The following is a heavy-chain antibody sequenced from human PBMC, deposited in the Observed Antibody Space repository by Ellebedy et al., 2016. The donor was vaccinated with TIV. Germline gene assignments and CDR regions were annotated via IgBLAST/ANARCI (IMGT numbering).Heavy chain of an antibody. CDR3: ATDGSYGDYLSPQHAFTI. CDR2: INQDGRQK. CDR1: GFSFSSYW. D-gene: IGHD4-17*01. V-gene: IGHV3-7*01. Sequence: GGSLRLSCGASGFSFSSYWMSWVRQAPGKGLEWVANINQDGRQKYYVDSVKGRFTISRDNVKNSLYLQVNSLRAEDTAVYYCATDGSYGDYLSPQHAFTIWGQGTMVTVSS. J-gene: IGHJ3*02.